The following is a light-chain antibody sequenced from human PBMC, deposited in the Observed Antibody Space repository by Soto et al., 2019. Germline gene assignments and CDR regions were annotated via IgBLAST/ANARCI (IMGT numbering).Light chain of an antibody. V-gene: IGKV1-5*01. Sequence: DIQMTQSPSTLSGSVGDRFTITCRASQTISSWLAWYQQKPGKAPKLLIYAASTLQSGVPSRFSGSGSGTDFTLTISCLQSEDFATYYCQQYYSYPPAFGQGTKVDIK. J-gene: IGKJ1*01. CDR1: QTISSW. CDR2: AAS. CDR3: QQYYSYPPA.